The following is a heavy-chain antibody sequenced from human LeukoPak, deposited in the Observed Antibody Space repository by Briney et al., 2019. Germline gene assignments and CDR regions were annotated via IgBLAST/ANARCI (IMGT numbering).Heavy chain of an antibody. CDR1: GFTFSSHW. Sequence: GGSLRLSCAASGFTFSSHWMTWVRQAPGKGLEWVANINEDGSGKYYVDSVKGRFTISRDNAENSVHLQMNSLRAEDTAVYYCARDSSPVVPAAYFDYWGQGTLVTVSS. J-gene: IGHJ4*02. CDR2: INEDGSGK. V-gene: IGHV3-7*01. D-gene: IGHD2-2*01. CDR3: ARDSSPVVPAAYFDY.